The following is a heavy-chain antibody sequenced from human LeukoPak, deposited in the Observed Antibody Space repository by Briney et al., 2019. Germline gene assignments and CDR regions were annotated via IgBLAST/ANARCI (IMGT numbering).Heavy chain of an antibody. D-gene: IGHD5-24*01. V-gene: IGHV3-9*03. CDR2: ISWNSGSI. CDR1: GFTFDDYA. J-gene: IGHJ4*02. CDR3: AKAPEVAAPPHY. Sequence: GRSLRLSCAASGFTFDDYAMHWVRQAPGKGLEWVSGISWNSGSIGYADSVKGRFTISRDNAKNSLYLQMNSLRAEHMALYYCAKAPEVAAPPHYWGQGTLVTVSS.